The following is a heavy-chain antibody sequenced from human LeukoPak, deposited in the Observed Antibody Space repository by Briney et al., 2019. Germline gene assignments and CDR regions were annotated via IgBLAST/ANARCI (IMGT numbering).Heavy chain of an antibody. V-gene: IGHV3-23*01. D-gene: IGHD3-10*01. CDR3: AKRGPGSPQSGKYYFDY. Sequence: GGSLRLSCAASEFTFSAYAMNWVRQAPGKGLEWVSAISGSAATTFYADSVKGRFTISRDNSKNTLYLQMNSLRAEDTAVYYCAKRGPGSPQSGKYYFDYWGQGTLVTVSS. J-gene: IGHJ4*02. CDR1: EFTFSAYA. CDR2: ISGSAATT.